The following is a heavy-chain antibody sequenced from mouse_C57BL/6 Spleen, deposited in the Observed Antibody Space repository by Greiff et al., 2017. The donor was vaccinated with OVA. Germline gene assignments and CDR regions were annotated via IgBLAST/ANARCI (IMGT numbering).Heavy chain of an antibody. CDR1: GYTFTSYW. J-gene: IGHJ2*01. V-gene: IGHV1-64*01. CDR3: ARSLDSSGYYFDY. D-gene: IGHD3-2*02. CDR2: IHPNSGST. Sequence: VQLQQPGAELVKPGASVKLSCKASGYTFTSYWMHWVKQRPGQGLEWIGMIHPNSGSTNYNEKFKSKATLTVDKSSSTAYMQLSSLTSEDSAVYYCARSLDSSGYYFDYWGQGTTLTVSS.